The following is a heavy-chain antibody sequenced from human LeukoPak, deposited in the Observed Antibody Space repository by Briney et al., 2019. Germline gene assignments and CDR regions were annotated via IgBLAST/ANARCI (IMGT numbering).Heavy chain of an antibody. V-gene: IGHV5-51*01. Sequence: GESLKISCKGSGYRFTSYWIGWVRQMPGEGLEWMGIIYPGDSDTRYSPSFQGPVPLPAGQSIHPAYLPWSRLKASGTAMYFWARRSYHGSGIYVYFDNWGQGTLVTVSS. CDR1: GYRFTSYW. J-gene: IGHJ4*02. D-gene: IGHD3-10*01. CDR2: IYPGDSDT. CDR3: ARRSYHGSGIYVYFDN.